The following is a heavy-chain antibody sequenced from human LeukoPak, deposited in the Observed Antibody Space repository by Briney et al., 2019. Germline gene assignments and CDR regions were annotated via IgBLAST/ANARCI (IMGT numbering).Heavy chain of an antibody. J-gene: IGHJ4*02. CDR1: GFTFSSYW. CDR2: INSDGSST. Sequence: GGSLRLSCAASGFTFSSYWMHWVRQAPGKGLVWVSRINSDGSSTNYADSVKGRFTISRDNAKNTLHLQMNSLRAEDTAVYYCASEHSGNYYRPFDYWGQGTLVTVSS. V-gene: IGHV3-74*01. D-gene: IGHD1-26*01. CDR3: ASEHSGNYYRPFDY.